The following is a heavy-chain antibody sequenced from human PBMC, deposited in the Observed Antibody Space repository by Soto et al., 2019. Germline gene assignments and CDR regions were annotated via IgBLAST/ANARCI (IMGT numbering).Heavy chain of an antibody. V-gene: IGHV1-69*01. CDR2: FVPLFGTT. CDR3: ANHGRGVPSHPYFDN. D-gene: IGHD6-25*01. CDR1: GGTFSGYA. Sequence: QLVQSGSELKKPGSSVKVSCQASGGTFSGYALTWVRQAPGQGLEWMGEFVPLFGTTNYAEQFPGRITITADESTITAYMELNTLSSDDTAVYYCANHGRGVPSHPYFDNWGQGTLVVVSS. J-gene: IGHJ4*02.